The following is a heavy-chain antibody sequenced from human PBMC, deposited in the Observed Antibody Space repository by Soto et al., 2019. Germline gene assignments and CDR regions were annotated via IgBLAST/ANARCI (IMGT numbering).Heavy chain of an antibody. CDR3: XXXLADSYTCDNSXLSFDF. D-gene: IGHD2-21*02. J-gene: IGHJ5*01. CDR1: GYSFAVYW. CDR2: IDPSDSQT. Sequence: GEFLHSSCKGSGYSFAVYWITWVRQKQGKGLYWMGRIDPSDSQTYYSQSFRGHXTISVTKSIITVFXQLISLRASETAMYYCXXXLADSYTCDNSXLSFDFRG. V-gene: IGHV5-10-1*01.